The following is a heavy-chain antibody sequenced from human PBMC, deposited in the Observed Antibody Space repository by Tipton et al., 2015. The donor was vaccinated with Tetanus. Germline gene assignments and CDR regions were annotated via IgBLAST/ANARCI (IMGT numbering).Heavy chain of an antibody. CDR3: ARNTVAGTVTFDH. V-gene: IGHV4-34*01. CDR2: INHSGST. CDR1: GGSFSGYY. D-gene: IGHD6-19*01. J-gene: IGHJ4*02. Sequence: GLVKPSETLSLTCAVYGGSFSGYYWSWIRQPPGKGLEWIGEINHSGSTNYNPSLKSRVTISVDTSKNQFSLKLSSVTAADTAVYYCARNTVAGTVTFDHWGQGTLVTVSS.